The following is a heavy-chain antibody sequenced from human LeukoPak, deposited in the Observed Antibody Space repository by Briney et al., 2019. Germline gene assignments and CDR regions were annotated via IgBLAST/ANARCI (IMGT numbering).Heavy chain of an antibody. Sequence: GGSLRLSCAASGFTVSSNYMSWVRQAPGKGLEWVSVIYSGGSTHYADSVKGRLTISRDNSKNTLYLQMNSLRAEDTAVYYCARGRGQLPASRGALDIWGQGTMVTVSS. CDR2: IYSGGST. V-gene: IGHV3-66*01. CDR1: GFTVSSNY. CDR3: ARGRGQLPASRGALDI. D-gene: IGHD2-2*01. J-gene: IGHJ3*02.